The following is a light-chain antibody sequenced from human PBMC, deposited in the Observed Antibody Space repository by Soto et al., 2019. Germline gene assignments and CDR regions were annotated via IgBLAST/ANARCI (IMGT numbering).Light chain of an antibody. Sequence: DIVMTQSPDSLAVSLGERATINCRSSQSVLYSSNNKNYLAWYQQKPGQPPKLLIYWASTRESGVPDRFSGSGSGTDSTLTISSLQAEDVAVYFCQQYYSIPALTFGGGTKVEIK. CDR2: WAS. CDR3: QQYYSIPALT. CDR1: QSVLYSSNNKNY. V-gene: IGKV4-1*01. J-gene: IGKJ4*01.